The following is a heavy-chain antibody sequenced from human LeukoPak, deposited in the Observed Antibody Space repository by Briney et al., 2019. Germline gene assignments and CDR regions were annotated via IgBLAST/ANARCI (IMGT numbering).Heavy chain of an antibody. CDR2: TYYRSKWYN. Sequence: SQTLSLTCAISGDSVSNNIAAWTWIRQSPSRGLEWLGRTYYRSKWYNDYAVSVRGRITVNPDTSKNQFSLQLNSVTAADTAVYYCARPATHEKYFQHWGQGTLVTVSS. D-gene: IGHD1-1*01. V-gene: IGHV6-1*01. J-gene: IGHJ1*01. CDR1: GDSVSNNIAA. CDR3: ARPATHEKYFQH.